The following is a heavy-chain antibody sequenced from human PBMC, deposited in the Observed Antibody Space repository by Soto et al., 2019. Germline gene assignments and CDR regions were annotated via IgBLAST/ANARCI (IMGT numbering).Heavy chain of an antibody. CDR2: ISSSSYYI. V-gene: IGHV3-21*01. D-gene: IGHD3-10*01. J-gene: IGHJ4*02. Sequence: GGSLRLSCAASGFTFSSYTMNWVRQAPGKGLEWISSISSSSYYIYYADSVKGRFTISRDNAKNSLYLQMNSLRAEDTAVYYCARGRGSLQSLDYWGQGTLVTVSS. CDR1: GFTFSSYT. CDR3: ARGRGSLQSLDY.